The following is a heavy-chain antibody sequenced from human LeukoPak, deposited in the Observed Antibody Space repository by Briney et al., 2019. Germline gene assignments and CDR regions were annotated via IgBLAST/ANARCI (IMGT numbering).Heavy chain of an antibody. Sequence: ASVKVSCKTSGYSFTDYAIHWVRQAPGQRLEWMGWINVDHGDTEYSQIFQGRVTMTRDIPATTAYLELSSLRSEDTAVYYCARGDDYVWGSLSYFDFWGQGTLVIVSS. J-gene: IGHJ4*02. D-gene: IGHD3-16*01. CDR1: GYSFTDYA. CDR2: INVDHGDT. CDR3: ARGDDYVWGSLSYFDF. V-gene: IGHV1-3*01.